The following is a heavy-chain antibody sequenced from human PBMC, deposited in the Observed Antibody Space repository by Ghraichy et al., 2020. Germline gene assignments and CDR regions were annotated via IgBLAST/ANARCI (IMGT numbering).Heavy chain of an antibody. V-gene: IGHV4-59*08. J-gene: IGHJ6*02. CDR1: GGSISSYY. CDR3: ARHRSNYYYYYGMDV. Sequence: SETLSLTCTVSGGSISSYYWSWIRQPPGKGLEWIGYIYYSGSTNYNPSLKSRVTISVDTSKNQFSLKLSSVTAADTAVYYWARHRSNYYYYYGMDVWGQGNTVTVSS. CDR2: IYYSGST. D-gene: IGHD2-2*01.